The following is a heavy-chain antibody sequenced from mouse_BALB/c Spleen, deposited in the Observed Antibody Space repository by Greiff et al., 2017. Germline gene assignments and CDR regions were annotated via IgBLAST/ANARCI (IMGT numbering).Heavy chain of an antibody. CDR2: IWAGGST. Sequence: VQLQESGPGLVAPSQSLSITCTVSGFSLTSYGVHWVRQPPGKGLEWLGVIWAGGSTNYNSALMSRLSISKDNSKSQVFLKMNSLQTDDTAMYYCAREYDGYFDVWGAGTTVTVSS. CDR3: AREYDGYFDV. D-gene: IGHD2-14*01. J-gene: IGHJ1*01. CDR1: GFSLTSYG. V-gene: IGHV2-9*02.